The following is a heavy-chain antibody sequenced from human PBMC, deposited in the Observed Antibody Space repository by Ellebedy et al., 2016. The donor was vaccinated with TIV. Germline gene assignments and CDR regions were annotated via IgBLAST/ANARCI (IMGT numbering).Heavy chain of an antibody. CDR1: GFTFSSYA. CDR3: ARFSRGAPFADYLYFMDV. J-gene: IGHJ6*03. V-gene: IGHV3-21*01. Sequence: GESLKISCAASGFTFSSYAMTWVRQAPGKGLEWVSSISYNGGEVFSADSVKGRFTISRDNAMNSLYLHINSLRAEDTAVYYCARFSRGAPFADYLYFMDVWGKGITVIVSS. D-gene: IGHD3-10*01. CDR2: ISYNGGEV.